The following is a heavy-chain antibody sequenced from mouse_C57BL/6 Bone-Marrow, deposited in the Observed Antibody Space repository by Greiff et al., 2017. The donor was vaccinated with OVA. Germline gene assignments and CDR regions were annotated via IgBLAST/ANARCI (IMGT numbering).Heavy chain of an antibody. CDR1: GFTFSDYG. CDR3: ARSDYDYFDY. D-gene: IGHD2-4*01. V-gene: IGHV5-17*01. CDR2: ISSGSSTI. J-gene: IGHJ2*01. Sequence: EVKLVESGGGLVKPGGSLKLSCAASGFTFSDYGMHWVRQAPEKGLEWVAYISSGSSTIYYSDPVKGRFTISRDNAKNTLFLPMTSLRSEDTAMYYCARSDYDYFDYWGQGTTLTVSS.